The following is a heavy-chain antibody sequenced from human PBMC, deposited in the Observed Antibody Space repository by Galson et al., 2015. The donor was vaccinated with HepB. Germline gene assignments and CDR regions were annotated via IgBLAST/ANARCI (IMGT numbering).Heavy chain of an antibody. CDR3: ARALPKPPSHFDY. J-gene: IGHJ4*02. CDR1: GGSISRYY. CDR2: IDYSGST. V-gene: IGHV4-59*01. Sequence: SETLSLTCSVSGGSISRYYWSWIRQPPGKGLEWIAYIDYSGSTNYNPSLKSRVALSVDTSKNQFSLKLSSVTAADTAVYYCARALPKPPSHFDYWGQGTLVTVSS.